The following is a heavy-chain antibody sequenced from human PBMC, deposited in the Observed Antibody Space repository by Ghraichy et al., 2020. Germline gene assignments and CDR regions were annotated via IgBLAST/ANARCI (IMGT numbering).Heavy chain of an antibody. CDR1: GGTFSSYA. V-gene: IGHV1-69*13. D-gene: IGHD5-24*01. CDR3: ARAGVEMATIHWFDP. J-gene: IGHJ5*02. CDR2: IIPIFGTA. Sequence: SVKVSCKASGGTFSSYAISWVRQAPGQGLEWMGGIIPIFGTANYAQKFQGRVTITADESTSTAYMELSSLRSEDTAVYYCARAGVEMATIHWFDPWGQGTLVTVSS.